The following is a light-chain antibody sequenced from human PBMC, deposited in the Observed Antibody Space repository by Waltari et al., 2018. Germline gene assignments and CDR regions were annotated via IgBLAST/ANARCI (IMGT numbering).Light chain of an antibody. CDR1: RSVFYGPNNKKY. CDR2: WAS. Sequence: ATINCKSSRSVFYGPNNKKYLAWYQQKPGQPPKLLIHWASTRESGVPDRFSGSGSGTDYTLTISSLEAEDVAVYYCQQYYTTPSFGQGTRLEIK. CDR3: QQYYTTPS. V-gene: IGKV4-1*01. J-gene: IGKJ5*01.